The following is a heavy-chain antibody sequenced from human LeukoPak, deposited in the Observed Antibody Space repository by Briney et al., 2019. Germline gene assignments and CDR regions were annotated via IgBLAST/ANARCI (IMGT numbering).Heavy chain of an antibody. CDR3: AREVRGGGKFDY. V-gene: IGHV4-34*01. CDR1: GGSFSGYY. J-gene: IGHJ4*02. CDR2: INHSGST. D-gene: IGHD2-21*01. Sequence: SETLSLTCAVYGGSFSGYYWSWIRQPPGKGLEWIGEINHSGSTNYNPSLKSRVTISVDTSKNQFSLKLSSVTAADTAVYYCAREVRGGGKFDYWGQGTLVTVPS.